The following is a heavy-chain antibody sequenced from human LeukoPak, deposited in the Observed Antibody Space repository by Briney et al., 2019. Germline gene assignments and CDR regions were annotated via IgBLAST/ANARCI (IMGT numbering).Heavy chain of an antibody. CDR2: INWNGGST. CDR3: ARGGFDSSGFKPVDY. V-gene: IGHV3-20*04. Sequence: GGSLRLSCAASGFTFDDYGMSWVRQAPGKGLEWGSGINWNGGSTGYADSVKGRVTISRDNAKNSLYLQMNSLRAEDTALYYCARGGFDSSGFKPVDYWGQGTLVTVSS. CDR1: GFTFDDYG. D-gene: IGHD6-19*01. J-gene: IGHJ4*02.